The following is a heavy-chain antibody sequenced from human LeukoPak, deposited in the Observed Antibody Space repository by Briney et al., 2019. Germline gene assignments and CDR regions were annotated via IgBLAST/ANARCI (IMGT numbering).Heavy chain of an antibody. J-gene: IGHJ3*02. D-gene: IGHD3-22*01. V-gene: IGHV4-4*07. Sequence: SETLSLTCTVSGGSISSYYWSWIRQPAGKGLEWIGSIYHSGSTYYNPSLKSRVTISVDTSKNQFSLKLSSVTAADTAVYYCASRIGDTLYYYDSSGYPPLDAFDIWGQGTMVTVSS. CDR2: IYHSGST. CDR3: ASRIGDTLYYYDSSGYPPLDAFDI. CDR1: GGSISSYY.